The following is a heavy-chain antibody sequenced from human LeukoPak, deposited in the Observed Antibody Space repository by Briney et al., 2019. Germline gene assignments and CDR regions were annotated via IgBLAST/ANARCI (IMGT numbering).Heavy chain of an antibody. D-gene: IGHD2-2*01. CDR3: ASAYQLLGYYYGMDV. J-gene: IGHJ6*02. Sequence: SETLSLTCTVSGGSISSSSYYWGWIRQPPGKGLEWIGSIYYSGSTNYNPSLKSRVTISVDTSKNQFSLKLSSVTAADTAVYYCASAYQLLGYYYGMDVWGQGTTVTVSS. CDR2: IYYSGST. CDR1: GGSISSSSYY. V-gene: IGHV4-39*07.